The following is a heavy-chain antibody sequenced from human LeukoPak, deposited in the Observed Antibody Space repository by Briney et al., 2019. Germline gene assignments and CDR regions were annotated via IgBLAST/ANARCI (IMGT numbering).Heavy chain of an antibody. J-gene: IGHJ4*02. CDR3: VKDRVWFGELLNPLFDN. CDR2: ISWNSGRI. D-gene: IGHD3-10*01. Sequence: AGGSLRLSCAASGFTFDDYAMHWVRQAPGKGLEWVSGISWNSGRIGYADPVKGRFTISRDNAKNSLYLQMNSLRAEDTALYYCVKDRVWFGELLNPLFDNWGQGTRVTVSS. V-gene: IGHV3-9*01. CDR1: GFTFDDYA.